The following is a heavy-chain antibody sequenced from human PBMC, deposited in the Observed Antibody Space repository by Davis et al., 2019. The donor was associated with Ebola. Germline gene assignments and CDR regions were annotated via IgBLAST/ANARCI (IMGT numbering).Heavy chain of an antibody. CDR3: ARVERYYGSEKGGIDY. Sequence: LRLSCAVSGGSISSGAYYWGWIRQPPGEGLECIGAIHHSGSTYYNPSLKSRVTISVDTSKNQLSLKLSSVTAADTAVYYCARVERYYGSEKGGIDYWGQGTLVTVSS. CDR2: IHHSGST. CDR1: GGSISSGAYY. V-gene: IGHV4-30-2*05. J-gene: IGHJ4*02. D-gene: IGHD3-10*01.